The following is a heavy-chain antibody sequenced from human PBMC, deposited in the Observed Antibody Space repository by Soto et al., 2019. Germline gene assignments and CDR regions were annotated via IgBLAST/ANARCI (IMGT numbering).Heavy chain of an antibody. D-gene: IGHD6-13*01. CDR2: ISYDGSNK. Sequence: QVQLVESGGGVVQPGRSLRLSCAASGFTFSSYGMHWVRQAPGKGLEWVAVISYDGSNKYYADSVKGRFTISRDNSENTLYLQMNSLRAEDTAVYYCAKDGPGGSSWYHYFDYWGQGTLVTVSS. CDR3: AKDGPGGSSWYHYFDY. CDR1: GFTFSSYG. J-gene: IGHJ4*02. V-gene: IGHV3-30*18.